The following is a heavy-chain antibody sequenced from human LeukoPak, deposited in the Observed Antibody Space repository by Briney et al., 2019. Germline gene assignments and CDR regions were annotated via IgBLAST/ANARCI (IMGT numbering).Heavy chain of an antibody. CDR3: AKNRPRSDDSSGYYY. V-gene: IGHV3-23*01. J-gene: IGHJ3*01. D-gene: IGHD3-22*01. CDR1: GFTFSSYA. Sequence: PGGSLRLPCAASGFTFSSYAMSWVRQAPGKGLEWVSAISGSGGSTYYADSVKGRFTISRDNSKNTLYLQMNSLRAEDTAVYYCAKNRPRSDDSSGYYYWGQGTMVTVSS. CDR2: ISGSGGST.